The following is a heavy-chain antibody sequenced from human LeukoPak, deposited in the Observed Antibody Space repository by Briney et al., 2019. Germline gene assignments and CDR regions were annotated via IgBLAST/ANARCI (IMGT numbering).Heavy chain of an antibody. V-gene: IGHV4-4*07. Sequence: ATLSFSCTASGGFISCYVWSWSRQPAARRLEWIGRIYTSGITNYTPTFKSRVTISVDASKSRFSMRLSSVTAVDTAVYYCARLTYSNDWYFLRGRDNWFDPRGQGTLVTDPS. J-gene: IGHJ5*02. CDR1: GGFISCYV. D-gene: IGHD2/OR15-2a*01. CDR3: ARLTYSNDWYFLRGRDNWFDP. CDR2: IYTSGIT.